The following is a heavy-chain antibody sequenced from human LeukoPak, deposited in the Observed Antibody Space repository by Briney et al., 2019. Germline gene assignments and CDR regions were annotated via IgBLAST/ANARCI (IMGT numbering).Heavy chain of an antibody. CDR1: GGSFSGYY. J-gene: IGHJ4*02. D-gene: IGHD3-10*01. V-gene: IGHV4-34*01. CDR3: ARGRYYYGSGSYYPKGFDY. CDR2: INHSGST. Sequence: SETLSLTCAVYGGSFSGYYWSWILQPPGKGLEWIGEINHSGSTNYNPSLKSRVTISVDTSKNQFSLKLSSVTAADTAVYYCARGRYYYGSGSYYPKGFDYWGQGTLVTVSS.